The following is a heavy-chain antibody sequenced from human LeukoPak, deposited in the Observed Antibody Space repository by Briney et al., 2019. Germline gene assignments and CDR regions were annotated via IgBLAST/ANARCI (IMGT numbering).Heavy chain of an antibody. J-gene: IGHJ6*02. CDR1: GLPFRSYE. D-gene: IGHD3-3*01. V-gene: IGHV3-48*03. CDR2: ISTGGTTI. Sequence: PGGSLRLSCAASGLPFRSYEINWVRQAPGKGLEWISYISTGGTTIFYADSVKGRFTISRDNAKNSVFLQVNSLRADDTAVYYCARSVGMDVWGQGTTVTVS. CDR3: ARSVGMDV.